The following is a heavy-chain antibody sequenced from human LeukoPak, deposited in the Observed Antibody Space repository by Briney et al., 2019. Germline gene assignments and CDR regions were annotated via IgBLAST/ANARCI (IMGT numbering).Heavy chain of an antibody. Sequence: PGGSLRLTCAASGFTFSDSYMSWIRQAPGKGLEWVSYISSGGSTIYYADFVKGRFTISRDNAKNSLYLQMNSLRAEDTAVDYCARVSSSQTWGFGFWGQGTLVTVSS. V-gene: IGHV3-11*04. J-gene: IGHJ4*02. CDR3: ARVSSSQTWGFGF. D-gene: IGHD6-13*01. CDR1: GFTFSDSY. CDR2: ISSGGSTI.